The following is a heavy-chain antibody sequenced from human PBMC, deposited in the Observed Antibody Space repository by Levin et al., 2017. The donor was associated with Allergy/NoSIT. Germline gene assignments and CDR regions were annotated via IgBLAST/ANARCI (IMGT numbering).Heavy chain of an antibody. CDR1: GFTFSSYA. J-gene: IGHJ4*02. V-gene: IGHV3-30-3*01. CDR3: ARDGVWGYDYGDYYYFDY. D-gene: IGHD4-17*01. CDR2: ISYDGSNK. Sequence: GESLKISCAASGFTFSSYAMHWVRQAPGKGLEWVAVISYDGSNKYYADSVKGRFTISRDNSKNTLYLQMNSLRAEDTAVYYCARDGVWGYDYGDYYYFDYWGQGTLVTVSS.